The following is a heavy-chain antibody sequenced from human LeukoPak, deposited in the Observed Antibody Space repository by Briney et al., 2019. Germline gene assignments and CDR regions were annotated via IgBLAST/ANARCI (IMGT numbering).Heavy chain of an antibody. CDR1: GYPFTKWE. CDR3: ATGPRNDP. V-gene: IGHV1-8*01. J-gene: IGHJ5*02. D-gene: IGHD1-14*01. Sequence: ASVKVSCKTSGYPFTKWEINWVRQAAGQGLEWLGWVHPDNGNTYAQRFRGRVTVSRDTSTTTAYMELSGLRSNDTAVYFCATGPRNDPWGQGTLVTVSS. CDR2: VHPDNGNT.